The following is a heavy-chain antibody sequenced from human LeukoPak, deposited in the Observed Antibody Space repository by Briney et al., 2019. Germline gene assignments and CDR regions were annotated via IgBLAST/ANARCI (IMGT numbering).Heavy chain of an antibody. V-gene: IGHV1-46*01. CDR1: GGTFSSYA. CDR3: ARELGYCSGGSCYSRDY. D-gene: IGHD2-15*01. J-gene: IGHJ4*02. Sequence: ASVKVSCKASGGTFSSYAISWVRQAPGQGLEWMGIINPSGGSTSYAQKFQGRVTMTRDMSTSTVYMELSSLRSEDTAVYYCARELGYCSGGSCYSRDYWGQGTLVTVSS. CDR2: INPSGGST.